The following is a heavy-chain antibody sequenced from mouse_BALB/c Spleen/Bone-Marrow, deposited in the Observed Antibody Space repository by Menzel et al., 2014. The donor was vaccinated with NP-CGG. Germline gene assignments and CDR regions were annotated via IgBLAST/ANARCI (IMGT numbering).Heavy chain of an antibody. V-gene: IGHV5-9-4*01. CDR3: ARSPQRDYAMDY. J-gene: IGHJ4*01. Sequence: EVNLVESGGDLVKPGGSLKLSCAASGFTFSSYAMSWVRQSPEKRLEWVAEISSGGSYTYYPDTVTGRFTISRDNAKNTLYLEMSSLRSEDTAMYYCARSPQRDYAMDYWGQGTSVTVSS. CDR2: ISSGGSYT. D-gene: IGHD3-2*02. CDR1: GFTFSSYA.